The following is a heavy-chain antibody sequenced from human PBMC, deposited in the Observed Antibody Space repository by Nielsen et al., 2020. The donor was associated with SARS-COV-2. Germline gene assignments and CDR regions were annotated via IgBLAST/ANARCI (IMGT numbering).Heavy chain of an antibody. Sequence: SVKVSCKASGFTFTSSAVQWVRQARGQRLEWIGWIVVGSGNTNYAQKFQERVTITRDMSTSTAHMELRSLRSDDTAVYYCAREGDIVVVVAATYYYYGMDVWGQGTTVTVSS. CDR2: IVVGSGNT. D-gene: IGHD2-15*01. CDR3: AREGDIVVVVAATYYYYGMDV. CDR1: GFTFTSSA. J-gene: IGHJ6*02. V-gene: IGHV1-58*01.